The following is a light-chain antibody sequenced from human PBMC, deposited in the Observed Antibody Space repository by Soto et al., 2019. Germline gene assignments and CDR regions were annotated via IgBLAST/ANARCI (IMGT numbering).Light chain of an antibody. CDR3: KQTYSTPIT. CDR1: QIIVTH. J-gene: IGKJ5*01. Sequence: DVLVTQSPSSLSASVGDRVTITCRASQIIVTHLSWYQQRPGKAPTLLIYGASTLQRGVPSRFSGSGSGTDFTLTISNLQPEDSATYYCKQTYSTPITFGRGTRLEIK. CDR2: GAS. V-gene: IGKV1-39*01.